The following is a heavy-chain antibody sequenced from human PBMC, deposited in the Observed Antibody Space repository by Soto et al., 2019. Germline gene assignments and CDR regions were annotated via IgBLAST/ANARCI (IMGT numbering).Heavy chain of an antibody. CDR3: AKAPSGPGIAVAGIRLYGMDV. CDR2: ISVSGGST. J-gene: IGHJ6*02. V-gene: IGHV3-23*01. Sequence: GGSRRLSWAASGFTFSSYAMSWVRQAPGKGLEWVSAISVSGGSTYYADSVKGRFTISRDNSKNTLYLQMNSLRAEDTAVYYCAKAPSGPGIAVAGIRLYGMDVWGQGTTVTVSS. CDR1: GFTFSSYA. D-gene: IGHD6-19*01.